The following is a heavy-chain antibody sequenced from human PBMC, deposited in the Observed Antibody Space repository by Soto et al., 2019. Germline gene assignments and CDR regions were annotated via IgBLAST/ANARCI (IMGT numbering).Heavy chain of an antibody. V-gene: IGHV3-15*01. CDR2: IKSRSDGATT. CDR3: FTDRFPNPVDR. CDR1: GFNFINAW. D-gene: IGHD3-10*01. Sequence: GGSLRLSCAASGFNFINAWMSWVRQTPGKGLEWVGRIKSRSDGATTDYAAPVKGRFTISRDDSENTVYLQMNSLKTEDTAVYYYFTDRFPNPVDRWGRGTLVTV. J-gene: IGHJ5*02.